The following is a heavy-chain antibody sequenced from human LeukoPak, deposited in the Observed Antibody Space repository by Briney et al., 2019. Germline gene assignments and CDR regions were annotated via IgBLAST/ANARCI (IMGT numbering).Heavy chain of an antibody. CDR2: TSGSGSIT. J-gene: IGHJ4*02. CDR1: GFTFSSHA. CDR3: VYYAYVWGSYPGDS. Sequence: PGGSLRLSCAASGFTFSSHAMSWVRQAPGKGLEWVSTTSGSGSITYYADSVKGRFTISRDNSKNTFYLQMNSLRAEDTAVYYCVYYAYVWGSYPGDSWGQGTLVTVSS. D-gene: IGHD3-16*02. V-gene: IGHV3-23*01.